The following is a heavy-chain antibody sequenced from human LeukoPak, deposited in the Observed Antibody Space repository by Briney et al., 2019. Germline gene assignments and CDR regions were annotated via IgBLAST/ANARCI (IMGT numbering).Heavy chain of an antibody. CDR1: GFTFSSYW. CDR3: ARDGTAPDIYFDN. J-gene: IGHJ4*02. Sequence: PGGSLRLSCAASGFTFSSYWMNWVRQTPGKGLEWVANINQVGSEKYFVDSVKGRFIISRDNAKNSLFLQMNSLRAEDTAVYYCARDGTAPDIYFDNWGQGTLVTVSS. V-gene: IGHV3-7*03. D-gene: IGHD3-9*01. CDR2: INQVGSEK.